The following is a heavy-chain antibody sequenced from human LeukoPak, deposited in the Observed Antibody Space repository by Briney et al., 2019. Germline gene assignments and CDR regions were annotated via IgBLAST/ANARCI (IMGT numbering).Heavy chain of an antibody. J-gene: IGHJ5*02. CDR3: VKDSLRCSEGFDP. CDR2: ISDSGGHT. Sequence: GGSLRLSCAASGFTFSSYSMSWVRQAPGQGLEWVSVISDSGGHTYYADSVKGRFTISRDNSENTLFLQMSSLRVEDTAIYYCVKDSLRCSEGFDPWGQGTLVRVSS. V-gene: IGHV3-23*01. CDR1: GFTFSSYS. D-gene: IGHD6-25*01.